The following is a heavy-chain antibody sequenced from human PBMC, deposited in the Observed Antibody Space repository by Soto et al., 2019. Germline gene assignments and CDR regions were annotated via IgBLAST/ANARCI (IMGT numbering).Heavy chain of an antibody. V-gene: IGHV3-33*01. CDR3: ARESRVNSSGWLDY. D-gene: IGHD6-19*01. CDR1: GFTFSSYG. J-gene: IGHJ4*02. CDR2: IWYDGSNK. Sequence: PGGSLRLSCAASGFTFSSYGMHWVRQAPGKGLEWVAVIWYDGSNKYYADSVKGRFTISRDNSKNTLYLQMNSLRAEDTAVYYCARESRVNSSGWLDYWGQGTLVTVSS.